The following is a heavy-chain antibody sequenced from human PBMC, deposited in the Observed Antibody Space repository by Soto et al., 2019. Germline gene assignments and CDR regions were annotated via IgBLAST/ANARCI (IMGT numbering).Heavy chain of an antibody. J-gene: IGHJ4*02. D-gene: IGHD4-17*01. Sequence: SVKVSCKASGFTFTSSAVQWVRQARGQRLEWIGWIVVGSGNTNYAQKFQERVTITRDMSTGTAYMELSSLRSEDTAVYYCAASPTTVTTLDYWGQGTLVTVSS. CDR2: IVVGSGNT. CDR1: GFTFTSSA. CDR3: AASPTTVTTLDY. V-gene: IGHV1-58*01.